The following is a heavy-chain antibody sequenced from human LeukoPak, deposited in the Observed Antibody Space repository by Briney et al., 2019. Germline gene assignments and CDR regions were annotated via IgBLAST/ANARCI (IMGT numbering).Heavy chain of an antibody. Sequence: SETLSLTCTVSGGSISSSSYYWGWIRQPPGQGLEWIGSIYYSGSTYYNPSLKSRVTISVDTSKNQFSLKLSSVTAADTAVYFCARDPLYSSSDYWGQGTLVTVSS. D-gene: IGHD6-6*01. CDR1: GGSISSSSYY. CDR2: IYYSGST. V-gene: IGHV4-39*07. J-gene: IGHJ4*02. CDR3: ARDPLYSSSDY.